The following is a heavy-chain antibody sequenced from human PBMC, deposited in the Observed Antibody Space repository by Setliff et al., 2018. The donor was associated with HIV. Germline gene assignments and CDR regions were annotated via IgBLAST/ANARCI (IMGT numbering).Heavy chain of an antibody. D-gene: IGHD2-15*01. J-gene: IGHJ6*03. CDR1: GASISGSDYY. CDR2: IYYSGSA. V-gene: IGHV4-39*01. CDR3: VRVGGGSWLGIHYYYYMDV. Sequence: SETLSLTCSVFGASISGSDYYWGWIRQLPEKGLEWIGSIYYSGSAYHNPSLKSRVAMSVDTAKKQFSLKLSSLTGADTAVYYCVRVGGGSWLGIHYYYYMDVWGKGITVTVSS.